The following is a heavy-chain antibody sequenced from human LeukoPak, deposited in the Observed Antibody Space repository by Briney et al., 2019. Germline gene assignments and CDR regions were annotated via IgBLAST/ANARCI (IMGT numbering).Heavy chain of an antibody. Sequence: SETLSLTCTVSGGSIGSGGYYWSWIRQHPGKGLEWIGYIYYSGSTYYNPSLKSRVTISVDTSKNQFSLKLSSVTAADTAVYYCARVGHGDSFDYWGQGTLVTVSS. J-gene: IGHJ4*02. CDR2: IYYSGST. D-gene: IGHD2-21*02. CDR3: ARVGHGDSFDY. CDR1: GGSIGSGGYY. V-gene: IGHV4-31*03.